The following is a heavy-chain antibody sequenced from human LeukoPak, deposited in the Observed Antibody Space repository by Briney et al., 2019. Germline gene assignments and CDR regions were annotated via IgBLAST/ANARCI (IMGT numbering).Heavy chain of an antibody. J-gene: IGHJ4*02. V-gene: IGHV1-69*04. CDR3: ARVGAYSGSWYY. CDR1: GGTFSSYA. D-gene: IGHD6-13*01. Sequence: SVKVSCKASGGTFSSYAISWVRQAPGQGLEWMGRIIPMFNITNYAEKFQGRDTITADKSTSTAYMELSSLRSEDTAVYYCARVGAYSGSWYYWGQGTLVTVSS. CDR2: IIPMFNIT.